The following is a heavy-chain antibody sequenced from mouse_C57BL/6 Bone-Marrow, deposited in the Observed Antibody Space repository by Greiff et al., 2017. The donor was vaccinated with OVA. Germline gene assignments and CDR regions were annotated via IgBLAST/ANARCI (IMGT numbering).Heavy chain of an antibody. CDR3: ARSENADEAMDC. CDR1: GFSLTSYA. J-gene: IGHJ4*01. Sequence: VHLVESGPGLAAPSQSLSLSCTVSGFSLTSYAISWVRQPPGKGLEWLGVICTGGGTNYYSAPKSRLSISKDNSESQVFLKKNSLQTDDTARYCCARSENADEAMDCWGQRASVTGSS. V-gene: IGHV2-9-1*01. CDR2: ICTGGGT.